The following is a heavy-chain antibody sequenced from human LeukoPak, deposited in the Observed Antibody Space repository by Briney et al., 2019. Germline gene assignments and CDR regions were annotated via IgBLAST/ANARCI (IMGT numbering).Heavy chain of an antibody. Sequence: GVSVKVSCKASGYTFTSYGISWVRQAPGQGLEWMGWISAYNGNTNYAQKLQGRVTMTTDTSTSTAYMELRSLRSDDTAVYYCARGHYYDSSGYYYRRNFYYYYGMDVWGQGTTVTISS. D-gene: IGHD3-22*01. CDR2: ISAYNGNT. CDR1: GYTFTSYG. V-gene: IGHV1-18*01. J-gene: IGHJ6*02. CDR3: ARGHYYDSSGYYYRRNFYYYYGMDV.